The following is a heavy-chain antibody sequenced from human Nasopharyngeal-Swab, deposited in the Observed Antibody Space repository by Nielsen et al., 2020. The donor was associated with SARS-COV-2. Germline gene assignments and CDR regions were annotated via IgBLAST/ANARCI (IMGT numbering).Heavy chain of an antibody. V-gene: IGHV4-30-4*01. D-gene: IGHD3-3*01. CDR2: IYYSGST. CDR3: ASLKVGITIFGVVTDRLLDY. J-gene: IGHJ4*02. Sequence: WIRQPPGKGLEWIGYIYYSGSTYYNPSLKSRVTISVDTSKNQFSLKLSSVTAAGTAVYYCASLKVGITIFGVVTDRLLDYWGQGTLVTVSS.